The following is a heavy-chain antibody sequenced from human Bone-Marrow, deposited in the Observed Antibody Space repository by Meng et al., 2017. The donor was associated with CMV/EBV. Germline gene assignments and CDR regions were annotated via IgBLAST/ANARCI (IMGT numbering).Heavy chain of an antibody. CDR1: GGTFSSYD. V-gene: IGHV1-8*03. J-gene: IGHJ2*01. CDR2: LNPLTGNT. CDR3: ARGIVVVPPGKVGSRRNWYLDL. D-gene: IGHD2-2*01. Sequence: ASVKVSCKASGGTFSSYDMNWVRQATGQGLEWMGWLNPLTGNTGYAQKFQGRVTITRDTSRSTAYMELSGLRSDDTAVYYCARGIVVVPPGKVGSRRNWYLDLWGRGTLVAVSS.